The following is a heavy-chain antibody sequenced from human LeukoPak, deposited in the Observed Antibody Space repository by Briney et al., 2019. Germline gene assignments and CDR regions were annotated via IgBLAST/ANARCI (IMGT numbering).Heavy chain of an antibody. CDR2: IYTSGST. V-gene: IGHV4-61*02. CDR1: GGSISSGSYY. CDR3: ARVTSGQWLVYYYYYMDV. Sequence: PSQTLSLTCTVSGGSISSGSYYWSWIRQPAGKGLEWIGRIYTSGSTNYNPSLKSRVTISVDTSKNQFSLKLSSVTAADTAVYYCARVTSGQWLVYYYYYMDVWGKGTTVTISS. J-gene: IGHJ6*03. D-gene: IGHD6-19*01.